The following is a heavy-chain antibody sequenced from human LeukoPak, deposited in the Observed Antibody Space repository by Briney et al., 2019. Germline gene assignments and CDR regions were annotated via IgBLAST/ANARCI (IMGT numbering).Heavy chain of an antibody. CDR1: SYTFINYG. Sequence: SVKVSCKASSYTFINYGISWVRQAPGQGLEWMGGIIPIFGTANYAQKFQGRVTITADESTSTAYMELSSLRSEDTALYYCAKDLLAGDCSGGSCYSDYYYGMDVWGQGTTVTVSS. CDR2: IIPIFGTA. V-gene: IGHV1-69*13. D-gene: IGHD2-15*01. J-gene: IGHJ6*02. CDR3: AKDLLAGDCSGGSCYSDYYYGMDV.